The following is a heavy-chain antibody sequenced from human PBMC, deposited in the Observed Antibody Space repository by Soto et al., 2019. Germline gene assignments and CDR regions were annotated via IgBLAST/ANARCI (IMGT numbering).Heavy chain of an antibody. Sequence: GGSLRLSCAASGFTFNFYPMHWVRQAPGKGLEWVAVVSFDGSNKYYADSVKGRFTISKDNSKNTLYLQMNSLRREDTAVYYCARLPGPLVAVLYIYPLDGREAMSDVDVWGQGTTVTVSS. D-gene: IGHD6-19*01. CDR3: ARLPGPLVAVLYIYPLDGREAMSDVDV. J-gene: IGHJ6*02. V-gene: IGHV3-30-3*01. CDR1: GFTFNFYP. CDR2: VSFDGSNK.